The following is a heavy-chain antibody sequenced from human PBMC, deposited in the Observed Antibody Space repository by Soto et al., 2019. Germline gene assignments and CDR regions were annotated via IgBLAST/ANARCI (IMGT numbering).Heavy chain of an antibody. CDR3: ARDFRPGLAHDAFDI. CDR2: INPNSGGT. V-gene: IGHV1-2*02. D-gene: IGHD4-17*01. J-gene: IGHJ3*02. Sequence: GASVKVSCKASGYTFTGYYMHWVRQAPGQGLEWMGWINPNSGGTNYAQKFQGRVTMTRDTSISTAYMELRSLRSDDTAVYYCARDFRPGLAHDAFDIWGQGTMVTVSS. CDR1: GYTFTGYY.